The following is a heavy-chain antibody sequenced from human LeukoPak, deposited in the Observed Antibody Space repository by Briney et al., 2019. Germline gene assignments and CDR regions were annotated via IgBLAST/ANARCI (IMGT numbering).Heavy chain of an antibody. V-gene: IGHV1-24*01. Sequence: ASVKVSCKVSGYTLTQLAMHWVRQAPGKGLDWMGGFDPEDGETVYAQKFQDRVAMTEDTSTDTANMELTSLASEDTAVYYCATQARGYFYYWGQGTLVTVSS. CDR1: GYTLTQLA. CDR3: ATQARGYFYY. CDR2: FDPEDGET. J-gene: IGHJ4*02.